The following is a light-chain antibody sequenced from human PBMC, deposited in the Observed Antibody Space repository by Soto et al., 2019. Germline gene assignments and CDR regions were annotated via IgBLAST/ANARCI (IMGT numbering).Light chain of an antibody. CDR2: DAS. J-gene: IGKJ2*01. Sequence: IELTQSPATLSLSPGESATLSCRASQSVSSYLAWYQQKPGQAPRLLIYDASTRATGIPARFSVSGSGTDFTLTISSLEPEDFAVYYCQQRSNWPLLYTFGQGTKLEIK. V-gene: IGKV3-11*01. CDR1: QSVSSY. CDR3: QQRSNWPLLYT.